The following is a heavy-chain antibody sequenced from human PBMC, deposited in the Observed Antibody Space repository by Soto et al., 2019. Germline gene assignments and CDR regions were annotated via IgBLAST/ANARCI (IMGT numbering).Heavy chain of an antibody. D-gene: IGHD2-15*01. CDR1: GYTFTSYG. CDR2: ISAYNGNT. V-gene: IGHV1-18*01. Sequence: QVQLVQSGAEVKKPGASVKVSCKASGYTFTSYGISWVRQAPGQGLEWMGWISAYNGNTNYAPKLQGRXTXTXXTSTSTAYMELRSLRSDDTAVYYCVVAAQPYYFDYWGQGTLVTVSS. CDR3: VVAAQPYYFDY. J-gene: IGHJ4*02.